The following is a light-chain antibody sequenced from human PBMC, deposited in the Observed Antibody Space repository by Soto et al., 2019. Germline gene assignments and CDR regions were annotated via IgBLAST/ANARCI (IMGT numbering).Light chain of an antibody. CDR1: QSVRTK. J-gene: IGKJ5*01. CDR2: GAS. V-gene: IGKV3-15*01. Sequence: EIVMTQSPDTLYVSPGEVATLSCRASQSVRTKLAWYQQKAGQAPRLLIYGASTRATGIPDRFSGSGSGTEFTLTISSLQSEDFAVYYCQKYNSWRQITLGQGRRL. CDR3: QKYNSWRQIT.